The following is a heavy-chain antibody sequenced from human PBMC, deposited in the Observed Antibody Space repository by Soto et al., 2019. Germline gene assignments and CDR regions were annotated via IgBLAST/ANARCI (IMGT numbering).Heavy chain of an antibody. CDR2: INAGNGNT. V-gene: IGHV1-3*01. CDR3: AKGGNIAVVVADYGMDV. D-gene: IGHD2-15*01. J-gene: IGHJ6*02. CDR1: GYTFSNYA. Sequence: QVHLVQSGAEVKKPGASMKVSCKASGYTFSNYAMHWVRQAPGQRLEWMGWINAGNGNTKYSQKFQDRVTITRDTYASTAYMELSSLRSEDTAVYYCAKGGNIAVVVADYGMDVWGQGTTVTVSS.